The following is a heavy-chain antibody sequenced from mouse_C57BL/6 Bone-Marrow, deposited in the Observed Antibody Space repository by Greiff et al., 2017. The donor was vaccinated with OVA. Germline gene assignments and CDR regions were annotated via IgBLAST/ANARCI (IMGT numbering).Heavy chain of an antibody. Sequence: QVQLQQSGAELARPGASVKMSCKASGYTFTSYTMHWVKQRPGQGLEWIGYINPSSGYTKYNQKFKDKATLTADKSSSTAYMQLSSLTSEDSAVYYCASQRRLYSPFDYWGQGTTLTVSS. CDR3: ASQRRLYSPFDY. CDR2: INPSSGYT. J-gene: IGHJ2*01. V-gene: IGHV1-4*01. CDR1: GYTFTSYT. D-gene: IGHD2-12*01.